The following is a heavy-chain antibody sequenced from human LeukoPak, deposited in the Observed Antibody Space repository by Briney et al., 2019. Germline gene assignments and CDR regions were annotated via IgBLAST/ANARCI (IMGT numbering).Heavy chain of an antibody. Sequence: ASVKVSCKASGYTFTNCGITWVRQAPGQGLEWMGWISANSGGTNYAQKFQGRVTMTRDTSISTAYMELSRLRSDDTAVYYCAREHSSGYYFDAFDIWGQGTMVTVSS. V-gene: IGHV1-2*02. CDR3: AREHSSGYYFDAFDI. CDR2: ISANSGGT. D-gene: IGHD3-22*01. CDR1: GYTFTNCG. J-gene: IGHJ3*02.